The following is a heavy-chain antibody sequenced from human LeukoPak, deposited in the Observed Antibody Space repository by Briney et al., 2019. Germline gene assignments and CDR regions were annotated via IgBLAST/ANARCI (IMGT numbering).Heavy chain of an antibody. V-gene: IGHV3-11*01. CDR1: GFTFSDYY. D-gene: IGHD5-12*01. Sequence: GGSLRLSCAASGFTFSDYYMSWIRQAPGKGLEWVSYISSSGSTIYYADSVKGRVTISRDNSKSTVYLQLSTLRADDTAIYYCGKGGRDSDYWGQGTLVTVSS. CDR2: ISSSGSTI. J-gene: IGHJ4*02. CDR3: GKGGRDSDY.